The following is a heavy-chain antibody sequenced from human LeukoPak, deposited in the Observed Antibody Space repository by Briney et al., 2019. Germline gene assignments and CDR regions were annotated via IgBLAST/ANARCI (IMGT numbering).Heavy chain of an antibody. CDR3: ARGCSGGSCYGSYDY. Sequence: SETLSLTCTVSGGSISSYYWSWIRQPPGKGLEWIEYIYYSGSTNYNPSLKSRVTISVDTSKNQFSLKLSSVTAADTAVYYCARGCSGGSCYGSYDYWGQGTLVTVSS. CDR2: IYYSGST. D-gene: IGHD2-15*01. J-gene: IGHJ4*02. V-gene: IGHV4-59*01. CDR1: GGSISSYY.